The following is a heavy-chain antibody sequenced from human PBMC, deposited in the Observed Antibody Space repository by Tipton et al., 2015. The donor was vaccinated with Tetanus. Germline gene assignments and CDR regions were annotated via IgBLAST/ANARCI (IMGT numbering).Heavy chain of an antibody. J-gene: IGHJ4*02. D-gene: IGHD3-10*01. CDR3: ARHPPPYYYGSGSYLDY. Sequence: TLSLTCSVSGASISSGGYFWNWIRHRPGKGLEWIGNIYHRGSTYYNPSLKSRVTISVDTSKNQFSLRLSSVTAADTAVYFCARHPPPYYYGSGSYLDYWGQGTPVTVSS. CDR1: GASISSGGYF. CDR2: IYHRGST. V-gene: IGHV4-30-2*03.